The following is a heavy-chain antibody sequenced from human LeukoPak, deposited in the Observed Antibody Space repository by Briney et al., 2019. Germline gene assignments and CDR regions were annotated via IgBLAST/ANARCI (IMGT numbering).Heavy chain of an antibody. Sequence: GGSLRLSCAASGFTFDDYAMHWVRQAPGKGLEWVANINQDTIKKYYLDSVKGRFTISRDHAKNSLYLQMNSLRAEDTAVYFCASSPNWNEAEYYFERWGRGTLVIVAS. CDR1: GFTFDDYA. V-gene: IGHV3-7*01. CDR2: INQDTIKK. D-gene: IGHD1-1*01. J-gene: IGHJ4*02. CDR3: ASSPNWNEAEYYFER.